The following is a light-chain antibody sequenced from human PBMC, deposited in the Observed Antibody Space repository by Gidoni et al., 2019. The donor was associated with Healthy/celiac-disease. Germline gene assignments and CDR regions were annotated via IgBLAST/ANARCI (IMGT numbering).Light chain of an antibody. J-gene: IGLJ3*02. CDR1: SSDVGGYNY. Sequence: QSALTQPASVSGSPGQSITISCTGTSSDVGGYNYVSWYQQHTGKAPKLMIYDVSNRPSGVSNRFSGSKSGNTASLTISGLQAEDEADYYCSSYTSSSTVWVFGGGTKLTVL. V-gene: IGLV2-14*03. CDR2: DVS. CDR3: SSYTSSSTVWV.